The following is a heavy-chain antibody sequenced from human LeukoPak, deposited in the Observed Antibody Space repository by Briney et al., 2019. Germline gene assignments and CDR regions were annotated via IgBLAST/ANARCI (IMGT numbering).Heavy chain of an antibody. J-gene: IGHJ4*02. Sequence: GGSLRLSCEGSGFXFTSHDIHWVRQAPGKGLEWLAFISYDGTSATYADSLKGLFTVSRDNSARTLYLEMNNARPEDTATYYCARVTFHSGYDLGFWGQGSLVIVSS. CDR1: GFXFTSHD. CDR3: ARVTFHSGYDLGF. CDR2: ISYDGTSA. D-gene: IGHD6-25*01. V-gene: IGHV3-30-3*01.